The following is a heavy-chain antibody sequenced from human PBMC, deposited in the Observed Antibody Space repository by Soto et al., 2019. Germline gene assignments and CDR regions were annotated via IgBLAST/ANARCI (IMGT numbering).Heavy chain of an antibody. Sequence: GGSLRLSCAASGFTFRNYGMNWVRQAPGKGLEWVSYIGIGSSTKYYADSVKGRFTISRDNAKNSLYLQMNSLRAEDTAVYYCGRDNFYKNDISGRPLKAFVVGGKGKMVPFPS. J-gene: IGHJ3*01. CDR1: GFTFRNYG. CDR2: IGIGSSTK. D-gene: IGHD3-22*01. CDR3: GRDNFYKNDISGRPLKAFVV. V-gene: IGHV3-48*01.